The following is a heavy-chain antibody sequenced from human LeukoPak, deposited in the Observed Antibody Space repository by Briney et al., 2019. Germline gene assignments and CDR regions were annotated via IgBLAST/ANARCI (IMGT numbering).Heavy chain of an antibody. CDR3: ARDGWGSGFWSGYRKGGDY. V-gene: IGHV1-2*02. Sequence: ASVKVSCKASGYTFTGYYMHWVRQAPGQGLEWMGWINPNSGGTNYAQKFQGRVTMTRDTSISTAYMELSRLRSDDTAVYYCARDGWGSGFWSGYRKGGDYWGQGTLVTVSS. CDR2: INPNSGGT. D-gene: IGHD3-3*01. J-gene: IGHJ4*02. CDR1: GYTFTGYY.